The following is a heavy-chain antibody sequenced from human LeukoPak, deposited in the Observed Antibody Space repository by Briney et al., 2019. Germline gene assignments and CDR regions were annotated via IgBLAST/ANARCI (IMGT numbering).Heavy chain of an antibody. Sequence: PSETLSLTCTVSGYSISSGYYWGWIRQPPGKGLEWIGSIYHSGSTYYNPSLKSRVTISVDTSKNQFSLKLSSVTAADTAVYYCARDRDLDCNNYKYFDYWGQGALVTVSS. D-gene: IGHD4-11*01. CDR2: IYHSGST. J-gene: IGHJ4*02. CDR1: GYSISSGYY. CDR3: ARDRDLDCNNYKYFDY. V-gene: IGHV4-38-2*02.